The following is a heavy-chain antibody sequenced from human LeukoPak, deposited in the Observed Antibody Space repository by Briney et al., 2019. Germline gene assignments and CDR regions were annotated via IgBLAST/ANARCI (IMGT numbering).Heavy chain of an antibody. CDR1: GYTFTSYG. J-gene: IGHJ4*02. CDR2: ISAYNGNT. CDR3: ARSYSSSWYGTYYFDY. V-gene: IGHV1-18*04. Sequence: GASVKVSCKASGYTFTSYGISWVRQAPGQGLEWTGWISAYNGNTNYAQKLQGRVTMTTDTSTSTAYMELRSLRSDDTAVYYCARSYSSSWYGTYYFDYWGQGTLVTVSS. D-gene: IGHD6-13*01.